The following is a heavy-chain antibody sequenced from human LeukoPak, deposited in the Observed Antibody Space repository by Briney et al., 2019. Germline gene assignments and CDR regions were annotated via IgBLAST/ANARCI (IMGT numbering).Heavy chain of an antibody. J-gene: IGHJ4*02. V-gene: IGHV4-34*01. D-gene: IGHD3-22*01. CDR1: GGPFSGYY. CDR2: ITHSGST. CDR3: ARVVVITNFDY. Sequence: SETLSLTCAVYGGPFSGYYWSWIRQPPGKGLEWIGEITHSGSTNYNPSLKSRVTISVDTSKNQFSLKLSSVTAADTAVYYCARVVVITNFDYWGQGTLVTVSS.